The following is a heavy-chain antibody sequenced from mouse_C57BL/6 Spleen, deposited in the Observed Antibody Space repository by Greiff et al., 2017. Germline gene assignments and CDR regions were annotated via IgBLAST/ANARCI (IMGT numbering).Heavy chain of an antibody. V-gene: IGHV1-22*01. CDR3: ARRGLHYYAMDY. J-gene: IGHJ4*01. Sequence: DVKLVESGPELVKPGASVKMSCKASGYTFTDYNMHWVKQSHGKSLEWIGYINPNNGGTSYNQKFKGKATLTVNKSSSTAYMELRSLTSEDSAVYYCARRGLHYYAMDYWGQGTSVTVSS. D-gene: IGHD2-10*01. CDR2: INPNNGGT. CDR1: GYTFTDYN.